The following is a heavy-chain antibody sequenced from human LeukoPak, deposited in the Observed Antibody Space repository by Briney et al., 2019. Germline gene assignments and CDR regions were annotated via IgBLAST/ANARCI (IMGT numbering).Heavy chain of an antibody. CDR3: AKDKNPNTHLKDSSGYYSVGAFDI. CDR1: GFTFSSYA. CDR2: ISGSGGST. V-gene: IGHV3-23*01. D-gene: IGHD3-22*01. Sequence: GGSLRLSCAASGFTFSSYAMSWVRQAPGKGLEWVSAISGSGGSTYYADSVKGRFTISRDNSKNTLYLQMNSLRAEDTAVYYCAKDKNPNTHLKDSSGYYSVGAFDIWGQGTMVTVSS. J-gene: IGHJ3*02.